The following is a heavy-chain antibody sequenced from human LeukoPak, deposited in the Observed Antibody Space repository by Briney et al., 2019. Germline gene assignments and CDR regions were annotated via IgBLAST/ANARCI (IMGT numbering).Heavy chain of an antibody. CDR2: ISGSGGST. CDR3: AKDYTRSWTGRGFDI. Sequence: PGGSLRLSCAASGFTVSNSYMSWVRQAPGKGLEWVSAISGSGGSTYYADSVKGRFTISRDNSKNTLYLQMNSLRAEDTAVYYCAKDYTRSWTGRGFDIWGQETMVTVSS. CDR1: GFTVSNSY. J-gene: IGHJ3*02. D-gene: IGHD6-13*01. V-gene: IGHV3-23*01.